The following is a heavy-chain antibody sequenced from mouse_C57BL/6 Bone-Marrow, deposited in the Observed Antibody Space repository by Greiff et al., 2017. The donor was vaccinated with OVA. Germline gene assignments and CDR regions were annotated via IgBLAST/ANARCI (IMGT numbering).Heavy chain of an antibody. CDR1: GYAFSSSW. CDR3: ANNSNWGGFAY. D-gene: IGHD4-1*01. Sequence: QVQLQQSGPELVKPGASVKISCKASGYAFSSSWMNWVKQRPGKGLEWIGRIYPGDGDTNYNGKFKGKATLTADKSSSTAYMQLSSLTSEDSAVYFCANNSNWGGFAYWGQGTLVTVSA. V-gene: IGHV1-82*01. J-gene: IGHJ3*01. CDR2: IYPGDGDT.